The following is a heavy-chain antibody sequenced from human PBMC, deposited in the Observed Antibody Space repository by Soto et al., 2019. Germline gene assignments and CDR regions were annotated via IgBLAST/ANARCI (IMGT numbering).Heavy chain of an antibody. CDR2: IKEDGSDM. V-gene: IGHV3-7*01. Sequence: EVQLVESGGGLVQPGGSLRLSCAASGFTFSSYWMSWVRQAPGKGLEWVANIKEDGSDMYYVDSVKGRFTISRDNAKNSPYRQMNSLRAEDTAVYYCATEVWVYYDFWSGYSDYWGQGTLVTVSS. CDR3: ATEVWVYYDFWSGYSDY. J-gene: IGHJ4*02. CDR1: GFTFSSYW. D-gene: IGHD3-3*01.